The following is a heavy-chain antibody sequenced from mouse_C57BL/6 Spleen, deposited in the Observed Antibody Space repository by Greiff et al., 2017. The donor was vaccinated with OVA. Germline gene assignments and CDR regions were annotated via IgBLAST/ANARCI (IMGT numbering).Heavy chain of an antibody. V-gene: IGHV1-26*01. J-gene: IGHJ4*01. CDR2: INPNNGGT. CDR1: GYTFTDYY. D-gene: IGHD2-4*01. CDR3: AHYDYDEGYAMDY. Sequence: EVQLQQSGPELVKPGASVKISCKASGYTFTDYYMNWVKQSHGKSLEWIGDINPNNGGTSYNQKFKGKATLTVDKSSSTAYMELRSLTSEDSAVYYCAHYDYDEGYAMDYWGQGTSVTVSS.